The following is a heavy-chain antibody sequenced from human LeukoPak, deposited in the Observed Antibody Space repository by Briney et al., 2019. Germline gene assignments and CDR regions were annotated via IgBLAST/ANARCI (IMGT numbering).Heavy chain of an antibody. J-gene: IGHJ4*02. CDR2: ISWNSGRI. D-gene: IGHD3-9*01. CDR3: AKGSYYDILTYLDY. CDR1: GFTFSSYA. Sequence: PGGSLRLSCAASGFTFSSYAMHWVRQAPGKGLEWVSGISWNSGRIGYADSVKGRFTISRDNAKKSLSLQMNSLRPEDTAFYYCAKGSYYDILTYLDYWGQGTLVTVSS. V-gene: IGHV3-9*01.